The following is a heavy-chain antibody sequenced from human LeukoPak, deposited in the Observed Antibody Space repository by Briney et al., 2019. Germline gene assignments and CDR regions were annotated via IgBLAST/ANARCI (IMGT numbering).Heavy chain of an antibody. CDR3: VKDLGTSGWYCDY. D-gene: IGHD6-19*01. Sequence: GGSLRLSCAASGFTFSSYAMSWVRQAPGKGLEWVSAISDRSTYYADSVKGRFTISRDNSKNTLHLQMNSLRVEDTAVYYCVKDLGTSGWYCDYWGQGTLVTVSS. CDR2: ISDRST. V-gene: IGHV3-23*05. CDR1: GFTFSSYA. J-gene: IGHJ4*02.